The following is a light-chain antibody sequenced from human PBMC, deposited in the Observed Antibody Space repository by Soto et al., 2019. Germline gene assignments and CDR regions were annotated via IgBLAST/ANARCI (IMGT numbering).Light chain of an antibody. CDR2: GAS. V-gene: IGKV3-20*01. CDR3: QQYGTSPPWT. CDR1: KGFGRNY. J-gene: IGKJ1*01. Sequence: EIVLTQSPGPLSLSPGEGATLSCRASKGFGRNYLAWSQQKPGQAPRLPIYGASSRATGIPDRFSGSGSGTDFTLTISRLEPEDFAVYYCQQYGTSPPWTFGQGTKVEIK.